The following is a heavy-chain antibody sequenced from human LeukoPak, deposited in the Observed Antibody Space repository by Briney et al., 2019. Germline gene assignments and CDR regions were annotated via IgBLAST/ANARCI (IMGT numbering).Heavy chain of an antibody. J-gene: IGHJ6*03. D-gene: IGHD7-27*01. CDR3: ARRHRRWGSNYYYYYMDV. V-gene: IGHV1-2*02. Sequence: GASVKVSCKASGYTFTAYHIQWVRQAPGQGLEWVGWVNPNSGGTNWAQKFQGRVTMTRDTSISTAYMELSRLTSDDTAVYYCARRHRRWGSNYYYYYMDVWGEGTTVTVSS. CDR2: VNPNSGGT. CDR1: GYTFTAYH.